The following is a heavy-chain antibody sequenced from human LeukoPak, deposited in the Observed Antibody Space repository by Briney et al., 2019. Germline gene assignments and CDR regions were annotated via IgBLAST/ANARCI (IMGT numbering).Heavy chain of an antibody. D-gene: IGHD5-18*01. CDR3: ARSPPWIQYYFDY. V-gene: IGHV3-21*01. CDR2: ISSSSYI. J-gene: IGHJ4*02. CDR1: GFTFSSYS. Sequence: GGSLRLSCAASGFTFSSYSMNWVRQAPGKGLEWVSSISSSSYIYYADSVKGRFTISRDNAKNSLYLQMDSLRAEDTAVYYCARSPPWIQYYFDYWGQGTLVTVSS.